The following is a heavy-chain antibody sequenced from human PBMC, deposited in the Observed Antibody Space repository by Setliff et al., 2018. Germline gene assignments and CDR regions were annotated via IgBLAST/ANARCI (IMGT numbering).Heavy chain of an antibody. CDR3: ARGGGSVLPNYYYFNYMDV. Sequence: SETLSLTCTVSGGSISSYYWSWIRQPPGKGLEWIGYIYASGSTNYNPSLKSRVTLSVDTSKNQFSLPLTSVTAADTSIYYCARGGGSVLPNYYYFNYMDVWGKGTTVTVSS. V-gene: IGHV4-59*12. CDR1: GGSISSYY. CDR2: IYASGST. D-gene: IGHD2-15*01. J-gene: IGHJ6*03.